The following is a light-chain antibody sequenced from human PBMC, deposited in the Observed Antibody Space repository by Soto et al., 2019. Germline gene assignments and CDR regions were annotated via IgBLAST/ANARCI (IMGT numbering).Light chain of an antibody. J-gene: IGLJ1*01. CDR3: SSYTTSSTLPYV. V-gene: IGLV2-14*03. CDR1: SSDVGAYDY. CDR2: DVN. Sequence: QSVLTQPASVSGSPGQSITISCTGTSSDVGAYDYVSWYQHHPGKAPKLMIFDVNNRPSGVSNRFSGSKSGNTASLTISGXQAEDEADYFCSSYTTSSTLPYVFGTGTKVTV.